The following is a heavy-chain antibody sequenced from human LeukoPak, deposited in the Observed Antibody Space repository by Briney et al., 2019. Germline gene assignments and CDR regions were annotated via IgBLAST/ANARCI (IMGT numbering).Heavy chain of an antibody. D-gene: IGHD5-12*01. V-gene: IGHV3-21*01. J-gene: IGHJ4*02. CDR3: VKPGYSGYEGFDY. CDR2: ISSSSSYI. Sequence: GGSLRLSCAASGFTFSSYSMNWVRQAPGKGLEWVSSISSSSSYIYYADSVKGRFTISRDNSKNTLYLQMSSLRAEDTAVYYCVKPGYSGYEGFDYWGQGTLVTVSS. CDR1: GFTFSSYS.